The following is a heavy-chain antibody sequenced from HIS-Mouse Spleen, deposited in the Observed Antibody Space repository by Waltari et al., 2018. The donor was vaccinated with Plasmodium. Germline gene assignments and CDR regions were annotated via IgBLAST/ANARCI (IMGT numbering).Heavy chain of an antibody. D-gene: IGHD3-10*01. CDR1: GGSFSGYY. V-gene: IGHV4-34*12. J-gene: IGHJ4*02. CDR3: ASSGSGSYYY. CDR2: IIHSGST. Sequence: QVQLQQWGAGLLKPSETLSLTCAVYGGSFSGYYWSWIRQPPGKGLEWIGEIIHSGSTNDNPSLKSRVTISVDTSKNQFSLKLSSVTAADTAVYYCASSGSGSYYYWGQGTLVTVSS.